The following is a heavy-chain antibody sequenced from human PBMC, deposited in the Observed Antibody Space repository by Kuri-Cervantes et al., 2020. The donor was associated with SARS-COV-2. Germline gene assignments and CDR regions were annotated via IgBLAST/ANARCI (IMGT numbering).Heavy chain of an antibody. CDR3: ASPSLVVGANQWAAFDI. CDR1: GFTFSSYA. Sequence: GESLKISCAASGFTFSSYAMSWVRQAPGKGLEWVSAISGSGGSTYYADSVKGRFTISRDNAKNSLYLQMNSLRAEDTAVYYCASPSLVVGANQWAAFDIWGQGTMVTVSS. CDR2: ISGSGGST. J-gene: IGHJ3*02. D-gene: IGHD1-26*01. V-gene: IGHV3-23*01.